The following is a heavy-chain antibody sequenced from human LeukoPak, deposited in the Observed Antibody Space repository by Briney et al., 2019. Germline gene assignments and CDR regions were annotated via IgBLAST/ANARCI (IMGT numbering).Heavy chain of an antibody. D-gene: IGHD6-13*01. CDR2: IYYSGST. J-gene: IGHJ4*02. V-gene: IGHV4-59*01. CDR3: ARDPSSSPDYFDY. Sequence: SETLSLTCTVSGGSISSYWWSWIRQPPGKGLEWIGYIYYSGSTNYNPSLKRRVTISVDTSKNQFSLKLSSVTAADTAVYYCARDPSSSPDYFDYWGQGTLVTVSS. CDR1: GGSISSYW.